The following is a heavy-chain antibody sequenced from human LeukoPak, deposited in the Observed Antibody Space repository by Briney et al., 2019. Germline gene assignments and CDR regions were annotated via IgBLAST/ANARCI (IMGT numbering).Heavy chain of an antibody. J-gene: IGHJ4*02. CDR1: GGTFSSYA. D-gene: IGHD3-22*01. Sequence: SVKVSCKASGGTFSSYAISWVRQAPGQGLEWMGGIIPIFGTANYAQKFQGRVTITADKSTSTAYMELSSLRSEDTAMYYCARDRTHYYESSGYYSRWEYWGQGTLVTVSS. V-gene: IGHV1-69*06. CDR3: ARDRTHYYESSGYYSRWEY. CDR2: IIPIFGTA.